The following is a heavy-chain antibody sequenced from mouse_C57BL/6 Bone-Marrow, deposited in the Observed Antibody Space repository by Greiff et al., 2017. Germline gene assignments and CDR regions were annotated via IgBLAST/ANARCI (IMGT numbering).Heavy chain of an antibody. Sequence: EVQLVESGEGLVKPGGSLKLSCAASGFTFSSYAMSWVRQTPEKRLEWVAPISDGCSYTYYPDNVKGRFTISRDNAKNNLYLQMSHLKSEDTAMYDCAMNWAFGYWGQGTSVTVSS. CDR1: GFTFSSYA. D-gene: IGHD4-1*01. V-gene: IGHV5-4*01. CDR3: AMNWAFGY. J-gene: IGHJ4*01. CDR2: ISDGCSYT.